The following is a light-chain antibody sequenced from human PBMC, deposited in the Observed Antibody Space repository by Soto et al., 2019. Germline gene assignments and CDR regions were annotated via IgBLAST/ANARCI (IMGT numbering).Light chain of an antibody. CDR3: SSYTSSTTLV. V-gene: IGLV2-14*03. J-gene: IGLJ2*01. Sequence: QSALTQPASVSGSPGQSITISCTGTRSDIGGYNYVSWYQQHPGKAPKLIIYDVSNRPSGVSNRFSGSKSGNTASLTISGLQVEDEADYFCSSYTSSTTLVLGGGTKLTVL. CDR1: RSDIGGYNY. CDR2: DVS.